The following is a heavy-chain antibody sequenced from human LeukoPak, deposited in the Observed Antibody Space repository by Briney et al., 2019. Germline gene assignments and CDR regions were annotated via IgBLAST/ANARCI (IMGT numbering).Heavy chain of an antibody. CDR1: GGTFSSYA. Sequence: RASVKVSCKASGGTFSSYAISWVRQAPGQGLEWMGGIIPIFGTANYAQKLQGRVTMTTDTSTSTAYMELRSLRSDDTAVYYCARDRQGIAVAGDFDYWGQGTLVTVSS. V-gene: IGHV1-69*05. J-gene: IGHJ4*02. CDR3: ARDRQGIAVAGDFDY. CDR2: IIPIFGTA. D-gene: IGHD6-19*01.